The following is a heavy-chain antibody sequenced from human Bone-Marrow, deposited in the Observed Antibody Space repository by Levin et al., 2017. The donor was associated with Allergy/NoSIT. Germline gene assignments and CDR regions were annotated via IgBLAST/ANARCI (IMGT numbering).Heavy chain of an antibody. CDR1: GFTFSDYF. V-gene: IGHV3-11*03. CDR2: ISNDGKRT. J-gene: IGHJ4*02. Sequence: GESLKISCTASGFTFSDYFMTWVRQAPGKGLEWLSYISNDGKRTNYADSVKGRFTISRDNARSSLYLQMSSLRAEDTAVYYCARTRTDPQYWGQGTLVTVSS. CDR3: ARTRTDPQY. D-gene: IGHD4-17*01.